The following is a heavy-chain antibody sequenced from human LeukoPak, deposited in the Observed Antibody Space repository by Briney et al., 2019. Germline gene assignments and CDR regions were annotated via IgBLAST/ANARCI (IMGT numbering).Heavy chain of an antibody. CDR1: GFTFSSYE. J-gene: IGHJ4*02. CDR2: ISSSGSTI. Sequence: PGGSLRLSCAASGFTFSSYEMNWVRQAPGKGLEWVSYISSSGSTIYYADSVKGRFTISRDNAKNSLYLQMNSLRVEDTAVYYCARSSSWYLFWGQGTLVTVSS. D-gene: IGHD6-13*01. V-gene: IGHV3-48*03. CDR3: ARSSSWYLF.